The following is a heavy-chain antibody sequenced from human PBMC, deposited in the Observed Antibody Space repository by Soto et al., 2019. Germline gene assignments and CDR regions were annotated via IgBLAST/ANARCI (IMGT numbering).Heavy chain of an antibody. Sequence: SETLSLTCTVSGGSISSSSYYWSWIRQPPGKGLEWIGYIYYSGSTNYNPSLKSRVTISVDTSKNQFSLKLSSVTAADTAVYYCARAEDSTYYYDSSGYHNWFDPWGQGTLVTVSS. CDR1: GGSISSSSYY. J-gene: IGHJ5*02. D-gene: IGHD3-22*01. CDR2: IYYSGST. CDR3: ARAEDSTYYYDSSGYHNWFDP. V-gene: IGHV4-61*05.